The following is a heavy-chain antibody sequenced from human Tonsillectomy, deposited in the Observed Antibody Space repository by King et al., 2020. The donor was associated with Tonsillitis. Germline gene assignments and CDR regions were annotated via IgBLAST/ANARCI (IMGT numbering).Heavy chain of an antibody. CDR2: ISGSGNYI. D-gene: IGHD3-22*01. Sequence: VQLVESGGGLVKPGGFLGLSCAPSAFSFTNYDMNWVRQAPGRGLEWGSSISGSGNYIYNSDSVKGRFTISRDNARKSLYLQMNNLRVEDTADSYWAKDKGADYYDTGRGAFDIWGQGTLVTVSS. CDR1: AFSFTNYD. V-gene: IGHV3-21*01. CDR3: AKDKGADYYDTGRGAFDI. J-gene: IGHJ3*02.